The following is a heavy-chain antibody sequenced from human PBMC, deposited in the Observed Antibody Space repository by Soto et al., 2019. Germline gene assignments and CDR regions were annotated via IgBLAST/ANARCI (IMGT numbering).Heavy chain of an antibody. CDR3: ARVKWLLNYYFDY. J-gene: IGHJ4*02. CDR2: ISSSGSTI. CDR1: GFTFSSYE. Sequence: PGGSLRLSCAASGFTFSSYEMNWVRQAPGKGLEWVSYISSSGSTIYYADSVKGRFTISRDNAKNSLYLQMNSLRAEDTAVYYCARVKWLLNYYFDYWGQGTLVTVPQ. D-gene: IGHD3-22*01. V-gene: IGHV3-48*03.